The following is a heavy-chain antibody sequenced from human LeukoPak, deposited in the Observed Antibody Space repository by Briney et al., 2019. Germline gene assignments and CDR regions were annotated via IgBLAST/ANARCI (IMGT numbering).Heavy chain of an antibody. J-gene: IGHJ4*02. D-gene: IGHD6-19*01. V-gene: IGHV3-15*01. CDR3: TYYSSGAMVY. Sequence: PGGSLRLSCAASGFTITNAWMTWVRQAPGKGLEWVGRVKGDGGTTDYAAPVKGRFHISRDDSKNTLYLQMNSLKTEDTGVYYCTYYSSGAMVYWGQGTLVTVSS. CDR1: GFTITNAW. CDR2: VKGDGGTT.